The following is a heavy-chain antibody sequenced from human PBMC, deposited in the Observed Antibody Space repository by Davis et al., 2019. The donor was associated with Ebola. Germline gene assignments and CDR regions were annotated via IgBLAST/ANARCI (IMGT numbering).Heavy chain of an antibody. J-gene: IGHJ5*02. CDR1: GGTFTNYA. V-gene: IGHV1-69*04. Sequence: AASVKVSCKTSGGTFTNYAVNWVRQAPGQGLERMGRIIPVVDTKDYAQKFQGRVTLTADKATNTAYMELSGLRFDDTAVYYCARGKWFDPWGQGTLVSVTS. CDR2: IIPVVDTK. CDR3: ARGKWFDP.